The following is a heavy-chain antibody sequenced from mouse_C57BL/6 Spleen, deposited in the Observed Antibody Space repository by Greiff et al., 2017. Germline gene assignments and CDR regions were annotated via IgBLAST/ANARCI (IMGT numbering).Heavy chain of an antibody. CDR1: GFSFNTYA. Sequence: EVQLVESGGGLVQPKGSLKISCAASGFSFNTYAMHWVRQAPGKGLEWVARIRSKSNNYATYYADSVKDRFTISRDDSESMIYLQMNNLNTEDTAMYYCVSLITTVVKYFDVWGTGTTVTVSS. J-gene: IGHJ1*03. V-gene: IGHV10-1*01. D-gene: IGHD1-1*01. CDR3: VSLITTVVKYFDV. CDR2: IRSKSNNYAT.